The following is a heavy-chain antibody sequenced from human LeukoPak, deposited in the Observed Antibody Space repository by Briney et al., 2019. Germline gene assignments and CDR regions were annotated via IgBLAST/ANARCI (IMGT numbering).Heavy chain of an antibody. J-gene: IGHJ4*02. Sequence: PSETLSLTCNVSGASVSSDYWNWIRQSPGRGLEWIGYTHYRGDVNYNPSLKSRLTMSVDASSNQVSLKLSSVTAADAAVYYCGRNLGSGSDHWGRGTLVTVSS. CDR3: GRNLGSGSDH. CDR2: THYRGDV. V-gene: IGHV4-59*02. D-gene: IGHD3-10*01. CDR1: GASVSSDY.